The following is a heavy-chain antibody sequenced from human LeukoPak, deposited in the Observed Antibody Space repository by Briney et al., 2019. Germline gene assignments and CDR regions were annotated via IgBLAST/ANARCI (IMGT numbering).Heavy chain of an antibody. CDR2: ITGSGDNT. Sequence: GASLRLSCAASGFTFSNYAMSWDRQAPGKGLEWVSAITGSGDNTNYADTVKGRFTISRDNSENTLYVELNTLRAEDTAVYYCAKWVDYYIWSRYYVSDFWGQGTLVTVSS. CDR3: AKWVDYYIWSRYYVSDF. V-gene: IGHV3-23*01. D-gene: IGHD3-10*01. J-gene: IGHJ4*02. CDR1: GFTFSNYA.